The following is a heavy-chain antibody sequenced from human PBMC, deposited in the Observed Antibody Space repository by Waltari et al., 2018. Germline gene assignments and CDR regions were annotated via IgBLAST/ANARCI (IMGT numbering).Heavy chain of an antibody. Sequence: ELQLVESGGDLVQPGGSLRLSCAASGFSFPTYTMNWVCQAPGKGLGWVSYITGSGSTKVYGDAVKGRFTISRDNAKNSLYLQMDSLRVDDTAIYYCAREDYYGSGSVDYWGQGTLVTVSS. CDR1: GFSFPTYT. D-gene: IGHD3-10*01. CDR3: AREDYYGSGSVDY. CDR2: ITGSGSTK. V-gene: IGHV3-48*04. J-gene: IGHJ4*02.